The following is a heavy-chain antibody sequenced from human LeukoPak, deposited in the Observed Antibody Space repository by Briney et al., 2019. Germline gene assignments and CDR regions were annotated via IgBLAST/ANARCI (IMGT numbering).Heavy chain of an antibody. CDR2: IYPRDSDT. Sequence: GESLKISCKGSGYSFPNYWIAWVRQMPGKGLEWMGIIYPRDSDTRYSPSFEGQVTISVDKSISTAFLQWSSLKASDTAMYYCARTPAYYDILTGDYYFDYWGQGTLVTVSS. CDR3: ARTPAYYDILTGDYYFDY. J-gene: IGHJ4*02. D-gene: IGHD3-9*01. V-gene: IGHV5-51*01. CDR1: GYSFPNYW.